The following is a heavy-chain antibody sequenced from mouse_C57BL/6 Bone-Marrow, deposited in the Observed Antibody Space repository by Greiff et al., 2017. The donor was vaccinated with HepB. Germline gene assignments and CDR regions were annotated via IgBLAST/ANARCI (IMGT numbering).Heavy chain of an antibody. Sequence: QVQLKQPGAELVKPGASVKVSCKASGYTFTSYWMHWVKQRPGQGLEWIGRIHPSDSDTNYNQKFKGKATLTVDKSSSTAYMQLSSLTSEDSAVYYCAIEGLITTVVARGNYFDYWGQGTTLTVSS. J-gene: IGHJ2*01. CDR2: IHPSDSDT. CDR1: GYTFTSYW. D-gene: IGHD1-1*01. CDR3: AIEGLITTVVARGNYFDY. V-gene: IGHV1-74*01.